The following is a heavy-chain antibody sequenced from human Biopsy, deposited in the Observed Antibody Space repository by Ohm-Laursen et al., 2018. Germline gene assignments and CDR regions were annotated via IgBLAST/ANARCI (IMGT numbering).Heavy chain of an antibody. V-gene: IGHV4-4*07. Sequence: PSDTLSLTCTVSGGSLSSYSWSWIRQPAGKGLEWIGQIYTSGITNYNPSLKSRVTMSVDTSKNKFSLRVGSVTAADTAVYYCARDRDRRGWFDPWGQGTLVTVSS. J-gene: IGHJ5*02. D-gene: IGHD1-14*01. CDR1: GGSLSSYS. CDR2: IYTSGIT. CDR3: ARDRDRRGWFDP.